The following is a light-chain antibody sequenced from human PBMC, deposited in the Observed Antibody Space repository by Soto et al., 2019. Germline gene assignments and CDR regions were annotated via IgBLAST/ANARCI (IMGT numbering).Light chain of an antibody. CDR2: DDS. Sequence: SSELTQPPSVSVAPGQTATITCGGSNIGSKSVHWYQQKPGQAPVLVVFDDSDRPSGIPGRFSGSNFGETATLTISGVEAGDEADYYCQVWDRSSDHGVFGGGTKVTVL. J-gene: IGLJ3*02. CDR1: NIGSKS. V-gene: IGLV3-21*02. CDR3: QVWDRSSDHGV.